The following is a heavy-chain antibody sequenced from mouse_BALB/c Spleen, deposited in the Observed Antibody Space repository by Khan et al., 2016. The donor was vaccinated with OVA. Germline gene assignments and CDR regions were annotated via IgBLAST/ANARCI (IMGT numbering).Heavy chain of an antibody. J-gene: IGHJ3*01. V-gene: IGHV2-3*01. Sequence: QVQLKESGPGLVAPSQSLSITCTVSGFSLTNYGVGWVRQPPGKGLEWLGIIWGDGSTNYHSALISRLSISKDNSKSQVFLKLNSLQTDDTATYXCVLYFDGRAWFAYWGQGTLVTVSA. CDR1: GFSLTNYG. D-gene: IGHD1-1*01. CDR3: VLYFDGRAWFAY. CDR2: IWGDGST.